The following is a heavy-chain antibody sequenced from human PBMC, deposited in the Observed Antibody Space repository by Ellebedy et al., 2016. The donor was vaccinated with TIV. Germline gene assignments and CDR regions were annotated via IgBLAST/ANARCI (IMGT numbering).Heavy chain of an antibody. Sequence: PGGSLRLSCAASEFTFSTYHMHCVRQAPGKGLEWVAVIWYDGTAKFYAESVKGRFTISRDNSQNTLYLEMNSLRADDTALYYCARELGGSGGSDFDYWGQGTLVTVSS. CDR3: ARELGGSGGSDFDY. J-gene: IGHJ4*02. CDR1: EFTFSTYH. D-gene: IGHD2-15*01. V-gene: IGHV3-33*01. CDR2: IWYDGTAK.